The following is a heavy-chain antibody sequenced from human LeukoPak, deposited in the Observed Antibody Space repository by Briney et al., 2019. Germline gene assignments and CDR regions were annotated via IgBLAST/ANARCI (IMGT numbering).Heavy chain of an antibody. Sequence: PSETLSLTCTVSGGSISSSSYYWGWIRQPPGKGLEWIGSIYYSGSTYYNPSLKSRVTISVDTSKNQFSLKLSSVTAADTAVYYCASPLNYYGSGSYAYFDYWGQGTLVIVSS. CDR3: ASPLNYYGSGSYAYFDY. CDR1: GGSISSSSYY. V-gene: IGHV4-39*01. D-gene: IGHD3-10*01. J-gene: IGHJ4*02. CDR2: IYYSGST.